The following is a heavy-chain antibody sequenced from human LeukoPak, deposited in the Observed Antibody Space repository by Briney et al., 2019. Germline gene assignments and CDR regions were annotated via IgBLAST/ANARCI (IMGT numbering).Heavy chain of an antibody. CDR1: GGSISSYY. CDR2: IYYSGST. D-gene: IGHD1-1*01. J-gene: IGHJ4*02. Sequence: SETLSLTCTVSGGSISSYYWSWIRQPPGKGLEWIGYIYYSGSTNYNPSLKSRVTISVDTSKNQFSLKLSSVTAADTAMYYCAKANWVSNADAVWWGQGTQVTVSS. CDR3: AKANWVSNADAVW. V-gene: IGHV4-59*01.